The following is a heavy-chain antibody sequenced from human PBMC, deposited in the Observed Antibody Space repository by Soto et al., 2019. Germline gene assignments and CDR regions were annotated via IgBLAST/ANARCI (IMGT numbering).Heavy chain of an antibody. D-gene: IGHD5-18*01. V-gene: IGHV3-23*01. CDR2: ISGTGGNT. CDR1: GFTFRSYA. Sequence: EVQLLQSGGGLVQPGGSLRLSCAASGFTFRSYAMNWVRQAPGKELEWVSSISGTGGNTYYSDSVKGRFTISRDYSKTTAYLQMNSLRAEDTAVYYCAKGGEYSYTLDYWGQGTLVTVSS. CDR3: AKGGEYSYTLDY. J-gene: IGHJ4*02.